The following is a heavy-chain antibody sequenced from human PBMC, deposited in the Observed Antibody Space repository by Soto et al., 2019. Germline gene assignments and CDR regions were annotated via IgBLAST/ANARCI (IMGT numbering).Heavy chain of an antibody. V-gene: IGHV4-30-4*01. D-gene: IGHD3-10*01. CDR1: GGSVSSGDYY. J-gene: IGHJ4*02. Sequence: QVQLQESGPGLVKPSQTLSLTCTVSGGSVSSGDYYWSWIRQPPGTGLEWIGYIYYSENTYYNPSLKSRVTISADTSKNQFSLKLSSVTAADTAVYYCARDQWAMVRGVIINYVDYWGQGTLVTVSS. CDR2: IYYSENT. CDR3: ARDQWAMVRGVIINYVDY.